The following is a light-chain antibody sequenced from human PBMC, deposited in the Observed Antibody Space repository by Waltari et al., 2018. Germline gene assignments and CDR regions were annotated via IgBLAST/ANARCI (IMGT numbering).Light chain of an antibody. CDR2: QDS. V-gene: IGLV3-1*01. CDR3: QAWDSSTVV. J-gene: IGLJ2*01. CDR1: KLGDKY. Sequence: SYELTQPPSVSVSPGQTASITRSGDKLGDKYASWYQQKPGQSPVLVFYQDSKRPSGIPERFSGSNSGNTATLTISGTQAMDEADYYCQAWDSSTVVFGGGTKLTVL.